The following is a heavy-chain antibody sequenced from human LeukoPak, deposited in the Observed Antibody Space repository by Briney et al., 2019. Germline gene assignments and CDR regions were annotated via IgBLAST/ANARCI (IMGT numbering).Heavy chain of an antibody. V-gene: IGHV3-30*02. D-gene: IGHD6-13*01. J-gene: IGHJ5*02. CDR3: ARNRAAAGDWLDP. CDR1: GFTFSAYG. CDR2: IRYDGKIK. Sequence: GGSLRLSCAASGFTFSAYGVHWVRQAPGKEPEWVAFIRYDGKIKKYADSVKGRFTISRDNSKNTLYLQMNSLTSEDTSLYYCARNRAAAGDWLDPWGQGTLVIVSS.